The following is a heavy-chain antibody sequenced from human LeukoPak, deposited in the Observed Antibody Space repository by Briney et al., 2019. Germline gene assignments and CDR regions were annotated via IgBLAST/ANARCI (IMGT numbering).Heavy chain of an antibody. V-gene: IGHV1-18*01. CDR3: ARDLPIAAAGHDI. D-gene: IGHD6-13*01. CDR1: GYTFISYG. CDR2: ISAYNGNT. J-gene: IGHJ3*02. Sequence: ASVKVSCKASGYTFISYGISWVRQAPGQGLEWMGWISAYNGNTNYAQKLQGRVTMTTDTSTSTAYVELRSLRSDDTAVYYCARDLPIAAAGHDIWGQGTMVTVSS.